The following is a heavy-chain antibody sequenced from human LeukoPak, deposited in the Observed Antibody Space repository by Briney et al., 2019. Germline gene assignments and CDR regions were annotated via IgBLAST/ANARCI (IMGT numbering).Heavy chain of an antibody. CDR3: ARSAAGTADFDY. CDR1: GGSIRSRSYY. D-gene: IGHD1-1*01. CDR2: DYYSGST. Sequence: SETLSLTCTVSGGSIRSRSYYWGWFRQTPGKGLEWIGTDYYSGSTYYNPSLKSRVTISVDTSKNQFYLKLSIVTAADTAVYYCARSAAGTADFDYWGQGTLVTVYS. J-gene: IGHJ4*02. V-gene: IGHV4-39*07.